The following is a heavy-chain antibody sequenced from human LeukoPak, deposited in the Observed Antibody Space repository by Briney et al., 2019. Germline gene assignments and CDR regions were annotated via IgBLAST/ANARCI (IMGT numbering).Heavy chain of an antibody. J-gene: IGHJ4*02. CDR2: INPNSGGT. V-gene: IGHV1-2*02. Sequence: ASVKVSCKASRYTFTGYYMHWVRQAPGQGLEWIGWINPNSGGTNDAQKFQGRVTMTRDTSISTAYMERSRLRSDDTAVYYCARGRGSYSFDYWGQGTLVTVSS. CDR3: ARGRGSYSFDY. CDR1: RYTFTGYY. D-gene: IGHD1-26*01.